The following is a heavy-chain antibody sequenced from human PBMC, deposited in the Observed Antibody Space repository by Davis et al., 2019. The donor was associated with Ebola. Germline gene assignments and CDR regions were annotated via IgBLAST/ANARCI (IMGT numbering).Heavy chain of an antibody. J-gene: IGHJ4*02. D-gene: IGHD2-21*02. CDR1: GYSFTSYW. CDR3: ARRKLSYCGGDCYFFDS. V-gene: IGHV5-51*01. CDR2: IYPGDSET. Sequence: GESLKISCEASGYSFTSYWITWVRQMPGKGLEWMGIIYPGDSETRYSPSFQGQVTISVDKSINTAYLQWRSLKASDSAIYYCARRKLSYCGGDCYFFDSWGQGTLVTVSS.